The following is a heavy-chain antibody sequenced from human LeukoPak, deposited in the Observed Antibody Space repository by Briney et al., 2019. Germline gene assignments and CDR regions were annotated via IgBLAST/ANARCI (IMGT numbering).Heavy chain of an antibody. CDR2: ISMDGSQQ. CDR1: DFRFNGYA. D-gene: IGHD2-2*01. J-gene: IGHJ3*01. Sequence: GRSLRLSCAASDFRFNGYAMHWVRQLPGTGLEWVAVISMDGSQQYYADSVKGRFTISGDNSKNTLYLQMNSLRSEDTSVYYCAREVYSYALDALDLWGQGTMVTVSS. CDR3: AREVYSYALDALDL. V-gene: IGHV3-30*04.